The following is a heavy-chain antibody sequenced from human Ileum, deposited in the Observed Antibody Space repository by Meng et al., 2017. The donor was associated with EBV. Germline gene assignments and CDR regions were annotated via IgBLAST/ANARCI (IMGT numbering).Heavy chain of an antibody. V-gene: IGHV4-4*02. Sequence: QLQESGPGLVKPSGILSLTCTGSGDSISSNSWWNWVRQPPGKGLEWIGDIYHSGDSNYNPSLKSRVTISLDNSNNQFSLTLSSVTAADTAVYYCARDPIPVPGRNFDYWGQGTLVTVSS. CDR2: IYHSGDS. J-gene: IGHJ4*02. CDR1: GDSISSNSW. CDR3: ARDPIPVPGRNFDY. D-gene: IGHD6-19*01.